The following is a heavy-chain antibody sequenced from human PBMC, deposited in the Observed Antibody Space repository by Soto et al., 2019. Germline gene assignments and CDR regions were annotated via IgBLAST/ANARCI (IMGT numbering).Heavy chain of an antibody. CDR1: GFTFSSYA. CDR2: ISGSGGST. V-gene: IGHV3-23*01. Sequence: EVQLLESGGGLVQPGGSLRLSCAASGFTFSSYAXXWVRQAPGKGLEWVSAISGSGGSTYYADSVKGRFTISRDNSKNTLYLQMNSLRAEDTAVYYCAKEIAAPHAFDIWGQGTMVTVSS. J-gene: IGHJ3*02. D-gene: IGHD6-13*01. CDR3: AKEIAAPHAFDI.